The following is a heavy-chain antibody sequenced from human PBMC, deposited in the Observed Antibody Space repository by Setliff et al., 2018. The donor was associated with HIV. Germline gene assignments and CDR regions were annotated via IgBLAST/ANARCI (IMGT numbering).Heavy chain of an antibody. CDR1: GGSISSGSHY. CDR3: AREFSSSSFDQ. Sequence: KTSETLSLTCSVSGGSISSGSHYWGWIRQAPGKGLEWIGNIYYSGTTFYNPSLKSRVSISVDTSRNEFSLKLTSVTAADTAVYYCAREFSSSSFDQWGQGTRGTVS. J-gene: IGHJ4*02. V-gene: IGHV4-39*02. D-gene: IGHD6-6*01. CDR2: IYYSGTT.